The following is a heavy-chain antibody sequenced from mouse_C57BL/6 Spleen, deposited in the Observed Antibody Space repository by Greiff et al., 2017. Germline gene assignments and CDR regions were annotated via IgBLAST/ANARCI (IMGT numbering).Heavy chain of an antibody. CDR1: GYTFTSYW. D-gene: IGHD1-1*01. J-gene: IGHJ3*01. Sequence: QVQLQQPGAELVKPGASVKLSCKASGYTFTSYWMHWVKQRPGQGLEWIGMIHPNSGSTNYNEKFKSKATLTVDKSSSTANMQLSRLTSEASAVSICASDYYGSSHAWFAYWGQGTLVTVSA. CDR3: ASDYYGSSHAWFAY. CDR2: IHPNSGST. V-gene: IGHV1-64*01.